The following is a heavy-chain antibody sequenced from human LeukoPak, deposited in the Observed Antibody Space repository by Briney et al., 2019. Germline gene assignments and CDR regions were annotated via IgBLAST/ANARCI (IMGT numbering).Heavy chain of an antibody. CDR2: INAGNGNT. J-gene: IGHJ6*04. Sequence: ASVKVSCKASGYTFTSYAMHWVRQAPGQRLEWMGWINAGNGNTKYSQKFQGRVTITRDTSASTAYMELSSLRSEDTDVYYCARGYAGDIGYYYGMDVWGKGTTVTVSS. CDR3: ARGYAGDIGYYYGMDV. CDR1: GYTFTSYA. D-gene: IGHD2-15*01. V-gene: IGHV1-3*01.